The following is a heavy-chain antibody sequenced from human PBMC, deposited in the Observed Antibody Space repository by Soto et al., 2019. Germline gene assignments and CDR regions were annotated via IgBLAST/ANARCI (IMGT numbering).Heavy chain of an antibody. J-gene: IGHJ5*02. Sequence: ASVKVSCKASGYTFTGYYMHWVRQAPGQGLEWMGWINPNSGGTNYAQKFQGWVTMTRDTSISTAYMELSRLRSDDTAVYYCARGGIVVVTAITAKWFDPWGQGTLVTVSS. CDR1: GYTFTGYY. D-gene: IGHD2-21*02. V-gene: IGHV1-2*04. CDR3: ARGGIVVVTAITAKWFDP. CDR2: INPNSGGT.